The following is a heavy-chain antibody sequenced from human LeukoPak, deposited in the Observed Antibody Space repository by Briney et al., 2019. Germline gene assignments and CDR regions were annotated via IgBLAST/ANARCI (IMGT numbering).Heavy chain of an antibody. CDR1: GDSIGCSNCY. D-gene: IGHD1-26*01. V-gene: IGHV4-39*01. J-gene: IGHJ4*02. CDR3: ARRYSGRYYND. CDR2: IYYSGDT. Sequence: SETLSLTCTVSGDSIGCSNCYWGWVRQPPGTGLEWIGSIYYSGDTHYNPSLKSRVTISVDPSKNQFSLKLSSVTAAHTAVYYCARRYSGRYYNDWGQGTLVSVSS.